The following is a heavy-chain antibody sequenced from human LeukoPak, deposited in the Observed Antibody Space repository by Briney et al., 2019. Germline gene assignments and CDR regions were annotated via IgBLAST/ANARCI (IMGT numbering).Heavy chain of an antibody. D-gene: IGHD5-18*01. CDR1: GGSFSGYY. Sequence: SETLSLTCAVYGGSFSGYYWSWIRQPPGKGLEWIGEINHSGSTNCNPSLKSRVTISVDTSKNQFSLKLSSVTAADTAVYYCARATIVDTGLGDAMDVWGQGTTVTVSS. CDR3: ARATIVDTGLGDAMDV. V-gene: IGHV4-34*01. J-gene: IGHJ6*02. CDR2: INHSGST.